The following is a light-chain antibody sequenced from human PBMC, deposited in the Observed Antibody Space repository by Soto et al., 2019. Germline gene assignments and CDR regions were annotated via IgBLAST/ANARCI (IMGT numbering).Light chain of an antibody. Sequence: EIVMTQSPATLSVSPGDGATLSCRASQSVSSNLAWYQQKPGQAPRLLIYGASTRATGIPARFSGSGSGTEFTLTISSLQSEDFAVYYCQQYNNWPPAITFGQGTRLEIK. V-gene: IGKV3-15*01. J-gene: IGKJ5*01. CDR1: QSVSSN. CDR3: QQYNNWPPAIT. CDR2: GAS.